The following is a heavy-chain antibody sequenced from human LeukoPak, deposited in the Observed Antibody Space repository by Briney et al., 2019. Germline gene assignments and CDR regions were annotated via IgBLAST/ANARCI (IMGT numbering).Heavy chain of an antibody. CDR2: MNPNSGNT. V-gene: IGHV1-8*01. CDR1: GYTFTSYD. D-gene: IGHD3-10*01. CDR3: AQMVRGAMYNWFDP. Sequence: ASVKVSCKASGYTFTSYDINWVRQATGQGLEWMGWMNPNSGNTGYAQKFQGRVTMTRNTSISTAYMELSRLRSEDTAVYYCAQMVRGAMYNWFDPWGQGTLVTVSS. J-gene: IGHJ5*02.